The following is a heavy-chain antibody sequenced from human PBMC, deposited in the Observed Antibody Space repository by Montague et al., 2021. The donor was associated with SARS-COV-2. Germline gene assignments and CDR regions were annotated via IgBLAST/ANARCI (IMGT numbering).Heavy chain of an antibody. J-gene: IGHJ4*02. Sequence: PALVKPTQTLTLTCTFSGFSLSTSGVGVGWIHHPPGKALGCLALIYWDDDKRYSPSLKSRLTITKDTSKNQVVLTMTNMDPVDTATYYCAHRPVIAAAGTGGPYFDYWGQGTLVTVSS. CDR2: IYWDDDK. D-gene: IGHD6-13*01. CDR1: GFSLSTSGVG. CDR3: AHRPVIAAAGTGGPYFDY. V-gene: IGHV2-5*02.